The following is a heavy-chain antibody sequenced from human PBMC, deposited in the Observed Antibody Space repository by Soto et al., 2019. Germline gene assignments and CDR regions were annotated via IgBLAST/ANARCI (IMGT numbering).Heavy chain of an antibody. CDR3: ARTGYDILTGYLSHSFAY. D-gene: IGHD3-9*01. CDR1: GGSISSGGYY. J-gene: IGHJ4*02. CDR2: IYYSGST. Sequence: QVQLQESGPGLVKPSQTLSLTCTVSGGSISSGGYYWSWIRQHPGKGLEWIGYIYYSGSTYYNPSLKSRFTISVDTSKNQFSLKLSSVTAADTAVYYCARTGYDILTGYLSHSFAYWGQGTLVTVSS. V-gene: IGHV4-31*03.